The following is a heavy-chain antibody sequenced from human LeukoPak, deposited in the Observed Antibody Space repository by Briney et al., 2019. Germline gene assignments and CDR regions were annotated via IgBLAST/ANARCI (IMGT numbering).Heavy chain of an antibody. CDR3: ARRGSWSYYYAMDV. Sequence: SETLSLTCAVYGGSFSGYYWSWIRQPPGKGLEWIGEINHSGSTNYNPSLKSRVTISVDTSKNQFSLKLSSVTAADTAVYYCARRGSWSYYYAMDVWGQGTTVAVSS. CDR2: INHSGST. J-gene: IGHJ6*02. CDR1: GGSFSGYY. D-gene: IGHD6-13*01. V-gene: IGHV4-34*01.